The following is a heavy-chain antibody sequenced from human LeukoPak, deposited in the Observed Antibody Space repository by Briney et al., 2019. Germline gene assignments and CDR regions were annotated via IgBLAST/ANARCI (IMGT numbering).Heavy chain of an antibody. CDR2: IKQDGSEQ. CDR3: ARDIIGGGAEYFQH. Sequence: PGGSLRLSCASSGFTYSRNWMSWVRQAPGKGLEWVANIKQDGSEQYYVDSVKGRFTISRDNAKNSLYLQMNSLRAEDTAVYYCARDIIGGGAEYFQHWGQGTLVTVSS. CDR1: GFTYSRNW. J-gene: IGHJ1*01. V-gene: IGHV3-7*01.